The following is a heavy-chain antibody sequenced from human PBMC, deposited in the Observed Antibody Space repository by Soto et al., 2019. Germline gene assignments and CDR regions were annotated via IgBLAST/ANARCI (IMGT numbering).Heavy chain of an antibody. CDR3: ARDSRLGELSSPYYYGMDV. CDR2: ISSSGSTI. V-gene: IGHV3-48*03. J-gene: IGHJ6*02. Sequence: PGGSLRLSCAASGFTFSSYEMNWVRQAPGKGLEWVSYISSSGSTIYYADSVKGRFTISRDNAKNSLYLQMNSLRAEDTAVYYCARDSRLGELSSPYYYGMDVWGQGTTVTVS. D-gene: IGHD3-16*02. CDR1: GFTFSSYE.